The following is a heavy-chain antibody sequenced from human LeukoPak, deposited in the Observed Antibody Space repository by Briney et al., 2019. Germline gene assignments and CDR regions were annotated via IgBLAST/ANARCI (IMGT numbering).Heavy chain of an antibody. CDR3: ARMTTVVTQSLDDYYYYMDV. Sequence: KASETLSLTCSVSGSSITSYYWSWIRQPAGKGLEWIGRIYTSGSTNYNPSLKSRVTISVDTSKNQFSLKLSSVTAADTAVYYCARMTTVVTQSLDDYYYYMDVWGKGTTVTVSS. J-gene: IGHJ6*03. D-gene: IGHD4-23*01. CDR1: GSSITSYY. CDR2: IYTSGST. V-gene: IGHV4-4*07.